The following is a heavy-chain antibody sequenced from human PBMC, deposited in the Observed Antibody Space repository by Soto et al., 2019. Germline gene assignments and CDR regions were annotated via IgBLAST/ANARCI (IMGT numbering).Heavy chain of an antibody. CDR3: ARVRGSWYVLSYYYYGMDV. Sequence: GGSLRLSCAASGFTFSSYAMHWVRQAPGKGLEWVAVISYDGSNKYYADSVKGRFTISRDNSKNTLYLQMNSLRAEDTAVYYCARVRGSWYVLSYYYYGMDVWGQGTTVTVSS. J-gene: IGHJ6*02. CDR1: GFTFSSYA. V-gene: IGHV3-30-3*01. CDR2: ISYDGSNK. D-gene: IGHD6-13*01.